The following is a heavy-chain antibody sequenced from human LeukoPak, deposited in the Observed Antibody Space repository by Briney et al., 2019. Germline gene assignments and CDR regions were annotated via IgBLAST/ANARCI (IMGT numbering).Heavy chain of an antibody. Sequence: PGGSLRLSCAASGFTFSSSAMHWVPQPPGKGLEGVAVIRYDGRHTDYADSVKCRFTISRDNSKNTLHPQMNSLRAEDTAVYYCAKDLPGSGYFLECWGQGTLVTVSS. CDR1: GFTFSSSA. CDR2: IRYDGRHT. V-gene: IGHV3-30*02. D-gene: IGHD3-22*01. CDR3: AKDLPGSGYFLEC. J-gene: IGHJ4*02.